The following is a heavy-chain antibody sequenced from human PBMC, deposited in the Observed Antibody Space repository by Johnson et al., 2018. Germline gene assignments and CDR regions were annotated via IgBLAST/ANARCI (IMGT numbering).Heavy chain of an antibody. V-gene: IGHV3-23*04. CDR2: VSAAGGST. CDR1: GFIFSNYA. J-gene: IGHJ4*02. D-gene: IGHD1-26*01. CDR3: AKTSGSVDY. Sequence: VQLVQSGGGLVQPGGSLRLSCAASGFIFSNYAMTWVRQTPGKGLEGVSHVSAAGGSTHYADSVKGRFTISRANSKNTLYLQMNSLRAEDTAVYYCAKTSGSVDYWGQGTLVTVSS.